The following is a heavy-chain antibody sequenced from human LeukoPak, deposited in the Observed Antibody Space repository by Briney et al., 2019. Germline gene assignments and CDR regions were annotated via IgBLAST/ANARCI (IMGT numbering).Heavy chain of an antibody. CDR3: ARDTSDYDFWSGYRI. V-gene: IGHV4-31*03. Sequence: PSQTLSLTCTVSGGSISSGGYYWSWIRQHPGKGLEWIGYIYYSGSTYYDPSLKSRVTISVDTSKNQFSLKLSSVTAADTAVYYCARDTSDYDFWSGYRIWGQGTLVTVSS. J-gene: IGHJ4*02. CDR2: IYYSGST. CDR1: GGSISSGGYY. D-gene: IGHD3-3*01.